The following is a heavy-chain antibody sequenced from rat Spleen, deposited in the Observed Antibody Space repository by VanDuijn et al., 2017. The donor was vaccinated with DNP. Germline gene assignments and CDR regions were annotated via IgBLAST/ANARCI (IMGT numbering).Heavy chain of an antibody. CDR2: ISTSGGST. V-gene: IGHV5-27*01. CDR1: GFTFSNYG. Sequence: EVQLVESGGGLVQPGRSLKLSCAASGFTFSNYGMAWVRQAPKKGLEWVATISTSGGSTYYRDSVKGRFTISRDNAKSTLYLQMDSLRSEDTATYYCTTVENYFDYWGQGVMVTVSS. CDR3: TTVENYFDY. J-gene: IGHJ2*01.